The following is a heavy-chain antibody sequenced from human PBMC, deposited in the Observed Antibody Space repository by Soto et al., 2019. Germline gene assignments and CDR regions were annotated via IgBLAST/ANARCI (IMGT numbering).Heavy chain of an antibody. V-gene: IGHV3-23*01. CDR2: IGGRGNSA. J-gene: IGHJ3*01. Sequence: EVQVSESGGGLVRPGGSLRLSCAASGFIFTNYAMNWVRQAPGKGLEWVSVIGGRGNSAYYADSVQGRFTISRDNSKNTLSLQMSSLTADDTAIYYCVREGGGSFDFWGRGTMVTVSS. CDR3: VREGGGSFDF. CDR1: GFIFTNYA. D-gene: IGHD5-12*01.